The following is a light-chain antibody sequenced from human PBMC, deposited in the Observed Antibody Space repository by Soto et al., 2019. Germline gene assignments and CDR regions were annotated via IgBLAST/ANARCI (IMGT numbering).Light chain of an antibody. CDR3: QQYNSYLWT. CDR1: QSISSW. Sequence: DIQMTQSPSTLSASVGDRVTITYRASQSISSWLAWYQQKPGKAPKLLIYDASSLESGVPSRFSGSGSGTEFTLTSSSLQPDDFATYYCQQYNSYLWTFGQGTKVEIK. V-gene: IGKV1-5*01. J-gene: IGKJ1*01. CDR2: DAS.